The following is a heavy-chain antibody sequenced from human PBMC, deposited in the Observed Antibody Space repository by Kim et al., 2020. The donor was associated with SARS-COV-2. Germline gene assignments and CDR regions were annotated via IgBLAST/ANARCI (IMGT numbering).Heavy chain of an antibody. D-gene: IGHD5-12*01. CDR2: INGDGTST. Sequence: GGSLRLSCAASGFTFSYYWMHWVRQAPGKGLVWVSRINGDGTSTSYADSVKGRFTLSRDNAKNTLFLQMDSLRVEDTAVYYCAGDPDYTGWSHFDYWGQG. CDR1: GFTFSYYW. CDR3: AGDPDYTGWSHFDY. J-gene: IGHJ4*02. V-gene: IGHV3-74*01.